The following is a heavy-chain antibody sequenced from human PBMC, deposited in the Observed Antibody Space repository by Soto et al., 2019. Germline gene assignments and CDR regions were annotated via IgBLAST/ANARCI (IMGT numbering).Heavy chain of an antibody. CDR2: IYYSGST. V-gene: IGHV4-31*03. CDR3: ARVSYSSSPRYYYYGMDV. CDR1: GGSISSGGYY. D-gene: IGHD6-6*01. Sequence: QVQLQESGPGLVKPSQTLSLTCTVSGGSISSGGYYWSWIRQHPGKGLEWIGYIYYSGSTYYNPSLKSRVTISVDSSKNPFSLRLSSVTAADTAVSYCARVSYSSSPRYYYYGMDVWGQGTTVTVSS. J-gene: IGHJ6*02.